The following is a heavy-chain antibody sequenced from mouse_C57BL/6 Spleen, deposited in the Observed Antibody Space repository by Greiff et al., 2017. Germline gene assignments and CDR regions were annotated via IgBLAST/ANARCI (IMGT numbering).Heavy chain of an antibody. D-gene: IGHD1-1*01. CDR3: TRRYYGSVDY. V-gene: IGHV14-4*01. CDR2: IDPENGDT. J-gene: IGHJ2*01. Sequence: VQLKESGAELVRPGASVKLSCTASGFNIKDDYMHWVKQRPEQGLEWIGWIDPENGDTEYASKFQGKATITADTSSNTAYLQLSSLTSEDTAVYYCTRRYYGSVDYWGQGTTLTVSS. CDR1: GFNIKDDY.